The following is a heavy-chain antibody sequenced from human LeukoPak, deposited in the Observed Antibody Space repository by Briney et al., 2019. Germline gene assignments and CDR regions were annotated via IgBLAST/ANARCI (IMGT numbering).Heavy chain of an antibody. V-gene: IGHV4-59*01. CDR3: ARVADWFDP. Sequence: SETLSLTCTISGGSISNYYWSWIRQPPGKGLEWIGYIYYTGGTNYNPSLKSRVTISEDTSKNQFSLKLSSVTAADTAVYYCARVADWFDPWGQGTLVTVSS. J-gene: IGHJ5*02. CDR2: IYYTGGT. CDR1: GGSISNYY.